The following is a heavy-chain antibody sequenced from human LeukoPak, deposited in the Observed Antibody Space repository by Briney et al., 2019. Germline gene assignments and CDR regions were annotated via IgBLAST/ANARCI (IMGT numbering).Heavy chain of an antibody. D-gene: IGHD3-22*01. CDR3: ARRGDYYDSSGYHYYFDD. CDR1: GGSFSGYY. CDR2: IDQSGTT. V-gene: IGHV4-34*01. Sequence: PSETLSLTCVVNGGSFSGYYWSWIRQPPGKGLEWIGEIDQSGTTNYNPSLKSRVAISIDTSKKQFSLKLSSVTAADTAVYYCARRGDYYDSSGYHYYFDDWGQGTLVTVSS. J-gene: IGHJ4*02.